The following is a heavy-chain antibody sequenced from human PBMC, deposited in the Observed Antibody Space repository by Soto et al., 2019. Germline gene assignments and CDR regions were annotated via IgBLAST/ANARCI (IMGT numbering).Heavy chain of an antibody. J-gene: IGHJ3*01. CDR1: GGPIXSSXX. CDR2: VSHTGTA. Sequence: QVQLQESGPGLVRPSGTLSLTCTVSGGPIXSSXXXSXVRQXPGKGLEWIGEVSHTGTANYSPSLRSRVTMSLDKAKNLFSLKLTSVTXXDXXXXXXXXPXXXXXGXAFDLWGQGTMLTVS. V-gene: IGHV4-4*02. CDR3: XXPXXXXXGXAFDL.